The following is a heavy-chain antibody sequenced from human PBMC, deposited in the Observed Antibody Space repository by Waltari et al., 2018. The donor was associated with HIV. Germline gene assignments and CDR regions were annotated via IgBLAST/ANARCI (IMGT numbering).Heavy chain of an antibody. Sequence: EVKMLASGGRLVNTGQSLILSSASSGIKIDSNWMRSGQQTPEKGEGWVNNKKGDVGRGYFVDSVSGRFTICGVNAKNALFQRRSHLTVDGTAEYCGRRGVTTGGPFAAWGQGTQVTVSS. J-gene: IGHJ5*02. CDR2: KKGDVGRG. V-gene: IGHV3-7*01. CDR1: GIKIDSNW. CDR3: RRGVTTGGPFAA. D-gene: IGHD1-1*01.